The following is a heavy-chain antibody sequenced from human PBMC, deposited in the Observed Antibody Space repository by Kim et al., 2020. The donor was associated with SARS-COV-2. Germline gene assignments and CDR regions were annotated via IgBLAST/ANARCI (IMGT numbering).Heavy chain of an antibody. CDR1: GGTFSSYA. V-gene: IGHV1-69*13. CDR2: IIPIFGTA. Sequence: SVKVSCKASGGTFSSYAISWVRQAPGQGLEWMGGIIPIFGTANYAQKFQGRVTITADESTSTAYMELSSLRSEDTAVYYCARDSPRIYDSSGYYLDYWGQGTLVTVSS. CDR3: ARDSPRIYDSSGYYLDY. J-gene: IGHJ4*02. D-gene: IGHD3-22*01.